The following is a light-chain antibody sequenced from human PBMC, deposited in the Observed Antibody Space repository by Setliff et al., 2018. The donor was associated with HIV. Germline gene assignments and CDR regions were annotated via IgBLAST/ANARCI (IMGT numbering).Light chain of an antibody. CDR3: QVWDSSSGLYV. CDR1: NMGSKS. J-gene: IGLJ1*01. V-gene: IGLV3-21*04. CDR2: YDS. Sequence: SYELTQPPSVSVAPGKTARITCGGNNMGSKSVHWYQQKPGQAPVLVIYYDSDRPSGIPERFSGSNSGNTATLTITRVEAGEEADYYCQVWDSSSGLYVFGTGTKVTVL.